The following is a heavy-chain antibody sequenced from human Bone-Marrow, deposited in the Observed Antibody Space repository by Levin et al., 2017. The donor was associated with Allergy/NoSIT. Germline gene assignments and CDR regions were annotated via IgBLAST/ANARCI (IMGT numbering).Heavy chain of an antibody. Sequence: GESLKISCAASGFTFSGSAMHWVRQASGKGLEWVGRIRSKANSYATAYAASVKGRFTISRDDSKNTAYLQMNSLKTEDTAVYYCTSQSSGWYDYWGQGTLVTVSS. V-gene: IGHV3-73*01. CDR1: GFTFSGSA. D-gene: IGHD6-19*01. CDR2: IRSKANSYAT. CDR3: TSQSSGWYDY. J-gene: IGHJ4*02.